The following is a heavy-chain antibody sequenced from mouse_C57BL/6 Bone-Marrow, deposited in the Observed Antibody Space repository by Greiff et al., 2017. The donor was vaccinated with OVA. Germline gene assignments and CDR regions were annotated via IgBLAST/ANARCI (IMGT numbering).Heavy chain of an antibody. V-gene: IGHV1-19*01. CDR2: INPYNGGT. CDR1: GYTFTDYY. D-gene: IGHD3-2*02. Sequence: EVKLQESGPVLVKPGASVKMSCKASGYTFTDYYMNWVKQSHGKSLEWIGVINPYNGGTSYNQQFKGKATLTVETSSSTACMELNSLTSEDSAVYYCAKDGSSGYWFAYWGQGTLVTVSA. CDR3: AKDGSSGYWFAY. J-gene: IGHJ3*01.